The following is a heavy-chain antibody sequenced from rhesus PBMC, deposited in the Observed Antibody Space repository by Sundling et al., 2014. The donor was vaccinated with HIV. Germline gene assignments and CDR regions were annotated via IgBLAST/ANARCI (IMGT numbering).Heavy chain of an antibody. J-gene: IGHJ4*01. D-gene: IGHD1-26*01. CDR2: VNSGGSST. CDR1: GFTFSSYG. Sequence: EVQLVETGGGLVQPGGSLKLSCAASGFTFSSYGMSWVRQAPGKGLEWVSAVNSGGSSTYNADSVKGRFTISRDNSKNTLSLQMNSLRAEDTAVYYCAKSHYNWNFFLDYWGQGVLVTVSS. V-gene: IGHV3-103*01. CDR3: AKSHYNWNFFLDY.